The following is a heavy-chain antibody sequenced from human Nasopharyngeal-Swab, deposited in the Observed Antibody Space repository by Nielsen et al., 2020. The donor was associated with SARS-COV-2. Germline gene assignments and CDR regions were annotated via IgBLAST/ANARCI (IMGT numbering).Heavy chain of an antibody. J-gene: IGHJ6*02. CDR1: GYTFTSYG. D-gene: IGHD6-19*01. CDR3: ARVGIAVAGHGGLYYYYGMDV. Sequence: ASVKVSCKASGYTFTSYGISWGRQAPGQGLEWRGWISAYNGNTNYAQKLQGRVTMTTDTSTSTAYMELRSLRSDDTAVYYCARVGIAVAGHGGLYYYYGMDVWGQGTTVTVSS. V-gene: IGHV1-18*04. CDR2: ISAYNGNT.